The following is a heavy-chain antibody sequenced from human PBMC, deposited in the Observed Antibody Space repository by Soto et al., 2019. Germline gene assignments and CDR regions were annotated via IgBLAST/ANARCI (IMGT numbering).Heavy chain of an antibody. CDR1: GFTFSHYA. D-gene: IGHD3-22*01. J-gene: IGHJ3*02. CDR2: MSYDGSNE. Sequence: PGGSLRLSCAASGFTFSHYAMHWVRQAPGKGLEWVALMSYDGSNEYYADSVKGRFTISRDNSKNTLYLQMNSLRAEDTAVYYCARGDYYDSSGPFSDAFDIWGQGTMVTVS. V-gene: IGHV3-30*03. CDR3: ARGDYYDSSGPFSDAFDI.